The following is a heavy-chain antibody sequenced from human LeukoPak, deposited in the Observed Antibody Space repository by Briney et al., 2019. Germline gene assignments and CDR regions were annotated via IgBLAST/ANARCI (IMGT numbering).Heavy chain of an antibody. CDR2: ISAYNGNT. D-gene: IGHD5-12*01. V-gene: IGHV1-18*01. Sequence: ASVKVSCKASGYTFTSYGISWVRQAPGQGLEWMGWISAYNGNTNYAQKLQGRVTMTTDTSTSTAYMELRSLRSDDTAVYYCARDGSLVATITISEYYYYGMDVWGQGTTVTVSS. CDR3: ARDGSLVATITISEYYYYGMDV. J-gene: IGHJ6*02. CDR1: GYTFTSYG.